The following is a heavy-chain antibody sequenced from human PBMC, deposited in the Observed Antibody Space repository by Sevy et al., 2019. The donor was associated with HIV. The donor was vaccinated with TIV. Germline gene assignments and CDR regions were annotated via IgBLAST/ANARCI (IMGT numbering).Heavy chain of an antibody. V-gene: IGHV3-23*01. J-gene: IGHJ4*02. Sequence: GGSLRLSCAASGFTFSKYSMSWVRQPPGKGLEWVSTLSFGCGEINYANSVKGRFTISKDNSKSSVYLQMNNLRPEDTAVYYCAREGCTKPHDYWGQGTLVTVSS. CDR3: AREGCTKPHDY. CDR1: GFTFSKYS. D-gene: IGHD2-8*01. CDR2: LSFGCGEI.